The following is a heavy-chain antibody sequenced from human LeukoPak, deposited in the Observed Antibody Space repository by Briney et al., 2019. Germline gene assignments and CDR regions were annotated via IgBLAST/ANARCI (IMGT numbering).Heavy chain of an antibody. CDR3: AKVLGSRIAVSDPFDY. CDR1: GFPFSGYA. CDR2: ISGSGGTI. D-gene: IGHD2-21*01. J-gene: IGHJ4*02. V-gene: IGHV3-23*01. Sequence: GGSLRLSCAASGFPFSGYALNWVRQDPGKGLEWVSAISGSGGTIFYADSVKGRFTISRDHSKNTLYLQMNSLRAEDTAVYYCAKVLGSRIAVSDPFDYWGQGTLVTVSS.